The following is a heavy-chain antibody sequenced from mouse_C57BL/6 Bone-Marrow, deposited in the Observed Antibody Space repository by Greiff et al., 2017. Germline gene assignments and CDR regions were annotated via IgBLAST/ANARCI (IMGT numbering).Heavy chain of an antibody. CDR2: INPGSGGT. V-gene: IGHV1-54*01. CDR3: ERSNNWDSWFAY. Sequence: QVQLQQSGAELVRPGTSVKVSCKASGYAFTNYLIEWVKQRPGQGLEWIGVINPGSGGTNYNEKFKGKATLTADKSSSTAYMQLSSLTSEDSAVYFCERSNNWDSWFAYWGQGTLVTVSA. J-gene: IGHJ3*01. D-gene: IGHD4-1*01. CDR1: GYAFTNYL.